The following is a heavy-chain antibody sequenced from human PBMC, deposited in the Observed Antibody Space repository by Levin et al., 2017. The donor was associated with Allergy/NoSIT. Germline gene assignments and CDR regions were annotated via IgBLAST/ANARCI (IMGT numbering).Heavy chain of an antibody. CDR3: AKGSAREDYYYYGMDV. J-gene: IGHJ6*02. V-gene: IGHV3-23*01. Sequence: GGSLRLSCAASGFTFSIYAMTWVRQAPGKGLEWVSAIRDSGDRTHYADSVRGRFTISRDNSKNTLYLQMNSLRAEDTAVYYCAKGSAREDYYYYGMDVWGQGTTVTVSS. D-gene: IGHD6-6*01. CDR1: GFTFSIYA. CDR2: IRDSGDRT.